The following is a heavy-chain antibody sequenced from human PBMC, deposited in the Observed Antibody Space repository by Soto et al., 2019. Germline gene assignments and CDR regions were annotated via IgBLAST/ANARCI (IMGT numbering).Heavy chain of an antibody. CDR2: ISAHNGNT. V-gene: IGHV1-18*01. CDR3: ARGRYGDY. J-gene: IGHJ4*02. Sequence: QVHLVQSGAEVKKPGASVKVSCKASGYTFTSYGITWVRQAPGQGLEWMGWISAHNGNTEYAQKLQGRVIVTRDTSTSTANMELRSLISDDTAVYYCARGRYGDYWGQGAMVTVSS. D-gene: IGHD1-1*01. CDR1: GYTFTSYG.